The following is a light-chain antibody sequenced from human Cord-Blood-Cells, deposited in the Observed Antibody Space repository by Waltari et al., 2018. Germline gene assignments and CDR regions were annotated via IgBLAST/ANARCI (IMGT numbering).Light chain of an antibody. J-gene: IGLJ1*01. CDR3: SSYTSSSTLV. Sequence: QSALTQPASVSGSPGQSITISCTGTSSDVGGSTYVPWYQQHPGKAPKLMIYEVSNRPSGVSKRFSGSKSGNTASLTISGLHAEDEADYYCSSYTSSSTLVFGTGTKVTVL. CDR2: EVS. V-gene: IGLV2-14*01. CDR1: SSDVGGSTY.